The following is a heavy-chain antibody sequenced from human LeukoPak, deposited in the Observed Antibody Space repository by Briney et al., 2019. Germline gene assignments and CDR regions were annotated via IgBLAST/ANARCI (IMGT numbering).Heavy chain of an antibody. V-gene: IGHV6-1*01. CDR1: GDIVSSNMAA. CDR2: TYYRSKWYN. Sequence: SQTLSLTCAISGDIVSSNMAAWTWFRHSPSRGLEWLGRTYYRSKWYNDYAVSVKSRITISPDTSKNQFSLQLNSVTPEDTAVYYCVREGGYGILGYWAQGTLVTVSS. J-gene: IGHJ4*02. CDR3: VREGGYGILGY. D-gene: IGHD5-18*01.